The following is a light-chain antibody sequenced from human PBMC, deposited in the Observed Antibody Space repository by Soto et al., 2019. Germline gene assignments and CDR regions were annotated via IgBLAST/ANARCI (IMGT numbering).Light chain of an antibody. J-gene: IGLJ1*01. Sequence: QSVLPQPRSVSGSPGQSVTVSCTGTSSDVGADDFVSWYQQHPGKAPKLVIFDVNKRPSGVPDRFSGSRSGYTASLSISGLRAEDEADYYCCSYPDNYTLYVFGTGTKVTVL. CDR2: DVN. CDR3: CSYPDNYTLYV. V-gene: IGLV2-11*01. CDR1: SSDVGADDF.